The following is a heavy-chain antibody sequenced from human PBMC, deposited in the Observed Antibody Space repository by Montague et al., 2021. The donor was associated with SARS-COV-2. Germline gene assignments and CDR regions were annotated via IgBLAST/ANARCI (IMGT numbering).Heavy chain of an antibody. J-gene: IGHJ4*02. D-gene: IGHD6-19*01. V-gene: IGHV4-34*01. CDR2: INHSGST. Sequence: SETLSLTCAVYGGSFSGYYWSWIRQPPGKGLEWIGEINHSGSTNYNPSLKSRVTISVDTSKNQFSLKLSSVTAADTAVYYCARGNRIAVAGTDSDYWGQGTLVTVSS. CDR1: GGSFSGYY. CDR3: ARGNRIAVAGTDSDY.